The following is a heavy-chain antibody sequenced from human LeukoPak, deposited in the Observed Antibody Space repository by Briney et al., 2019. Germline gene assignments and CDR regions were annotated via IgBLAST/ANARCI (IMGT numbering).Heavy chain of an antibody. CDR1: GFTFSDYY. D-gene: IGHD3-10*01. CDR3: AKSVGELLFSGAFDV. Sequence: GGSLRLSCAASGFTFSDYYMSWIRQAPGKGLEWVSYISSSGSTIYYADSVKGRFTISRDNAKNSLYLQMNSLRAEDTAVYYCAKSVGELLFSGAFDVWGQGTMVTVSS. J-gene: IGHJ3*01. CDR2: ISSSGSTI. V-gene: IGHV3-11*04.